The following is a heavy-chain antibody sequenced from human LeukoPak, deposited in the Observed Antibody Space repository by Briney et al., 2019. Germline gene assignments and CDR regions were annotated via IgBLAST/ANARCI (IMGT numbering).Heavy chain of an antibody. D-gene: IGHD2-2*01. CDR2: INPNSGGT. CDR3: ARGRFIVVVPAASYFDY. J-gene: IGHJ4*02. Sequence: ASVKVSCKASGYTFTDYYMHWVRQAPGQGLEWMGWINPNSGGTNYAQKFQGRVTMTRDTSISTAYMELSRLRSDDTAVYYCARGRFIVVVPAASYFDYWGQGTLVTVSS. V-gene: IGHV1-2*02. CDR1: GYTFTDYY.